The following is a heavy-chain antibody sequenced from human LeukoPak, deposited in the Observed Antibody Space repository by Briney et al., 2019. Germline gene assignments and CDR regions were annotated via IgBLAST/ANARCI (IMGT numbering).Heavy chain of an antibody. CDR2: IHYSGST. J-gene: IGHJ3*02. V-gene: IGHV4-39*07. CDR1: GASISNSTYY. D-gene: IGHD1-7*01. Sequence: PSETLSLTCNVSGASISNSTYYWGWIRQSPGKGLEWIGTIHYSGSTSYNPSLKSRVTISVDTSKNQFSLKLSSVTAADTAVYYCARANYNPHAFDIWGQGTMVTVSS. CDR3: ARANYNPHAFDI.